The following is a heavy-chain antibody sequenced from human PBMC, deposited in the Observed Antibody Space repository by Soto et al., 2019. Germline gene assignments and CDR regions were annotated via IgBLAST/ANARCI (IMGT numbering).Heavy chain of an antibody. V-gene: IGHV1-69*13. D-gene: IGHD3-10*01. CDR3: ARGRFGEFNWFDP. CDR1: GGTFSSYA. Sequence: SVKVSCKASGGTFSSYAISWVRQAPGQGLEWMGGIIPIFGAANYAQKFQGRVTITADESTSTAYMELSSLRSEDTAVYYCARGRFGEFNWFDPWGQGTLVTVSS. CDR2: IIPIFGAA. J-gene: IGHJ5*02.